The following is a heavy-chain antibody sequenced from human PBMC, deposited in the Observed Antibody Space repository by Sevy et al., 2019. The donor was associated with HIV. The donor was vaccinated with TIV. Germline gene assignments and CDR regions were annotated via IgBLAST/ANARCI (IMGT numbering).Heavy chain of an antibody. Sequence: ASVKVSCKISGYTFTTYRITWVRQAPGQGLEWMGWISPHNGDTDYAQKLQDRITMITDTSTTTVYMELTRMRSDDTAAYYCARAYCSGGRCYSLAYWGQGTLVTVSS. D-gene: IGHD2-15*01. CDR1: GYTFTTYR. J-gene: IGHJ4*02. CDR3: ARAYCSGGRCYSLAY. CDR2: ISPHNGDT. V-gene: IGHV1-18*01.